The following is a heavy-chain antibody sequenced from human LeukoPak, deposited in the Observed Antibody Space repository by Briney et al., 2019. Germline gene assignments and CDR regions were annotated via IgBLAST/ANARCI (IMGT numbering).Heavy chain of an antibody. CDR1: GGSISGYY. J-gene: IGHJ6*03. V-gene: IGHV4-34*01. CDR3: ARSDTGVRFLEWLPRLEYYYYYMDV. Sequence: PSETLSLTCTVSGGSISGYYWSWIRQPPGKGLEWIGEINHSGSTNYNPSLKSRVTISVDTSKNQFSLKLSSVTAADTAVYYCARSDTGVRFLEWLPRLEYYYYYMDVWGKGTTVTVSS. CDR2: INHSGST. D-gene: IGHD3-3*01.